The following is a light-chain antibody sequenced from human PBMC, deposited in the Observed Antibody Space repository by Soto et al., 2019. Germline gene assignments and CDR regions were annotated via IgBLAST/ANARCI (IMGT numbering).Light chain of an antibody. J-gene: IGLJ1*01. CDR1: NSDVGIYDF. Sequence: QSALTQPASVSGTPGQSITISCTGSNSDVGIYDFVSWYQHHPGRAPKLIVSEVSHRPSGVSNRFSGSKSGNTASLTISGLQSEDEADYYCCSYAGSSTYVFGTGTKLTVL. CDR2: EVS. CDR3: CSYAGSSTYV. V-gene: IGLV2-23*02.